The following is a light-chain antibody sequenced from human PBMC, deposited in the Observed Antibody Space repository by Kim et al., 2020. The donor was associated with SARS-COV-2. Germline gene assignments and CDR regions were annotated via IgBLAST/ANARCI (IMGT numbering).Light chain of an antibody. J-gene: IGKJ5*01. Sequence: EIVLTQSPGTLSLSPGERATLSCRASQSVTNNYLAWFQQRHGQAPRLLIYDASFRATGIPARFGGGGSGTVFTLIINRLEPEDLAVYYCQRSEHSPLTFGQGTRVEIK. CDR3: QRSEHSPLT. V-gene: IGKV3-20*01. CDR1: QSVTNNY. CDR2: DAS.